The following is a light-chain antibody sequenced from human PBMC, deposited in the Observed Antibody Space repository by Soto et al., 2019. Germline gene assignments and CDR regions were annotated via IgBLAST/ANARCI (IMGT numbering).Light chain of an antibody. V-gene: IGLV1-40*01. J-gene: IGLJ1*01. CDR2: ANS. CDR3: QSNDSSLNLRD. CDR1: SSNIGAGYD. Sequence: QSVLTQPPSVSGAPGQRVTISCTGSSSNIGAGYDAHWYQQLPGTAPKLLIYANSNRPSGVPHRFSASKSGTSASLAITGLHANDEAEYSSQSNDSSLNLRDLGTGTKLTV.